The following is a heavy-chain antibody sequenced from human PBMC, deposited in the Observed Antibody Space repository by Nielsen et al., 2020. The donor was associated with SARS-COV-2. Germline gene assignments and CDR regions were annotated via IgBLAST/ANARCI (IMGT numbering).Heavy chain of an antibody. V-gene: IGHV3-9*01. CDR1: GFTFVDYA. J-gene: IGHJ6*02. D-gene: IGHD3-9*01. Sequence: GGSLRLSCAASGFTFVDYAMHWVRQAPGKGLEWVSGISWNSGSIGYADSVKGRFTISRDNAKNSLYLQMNSLRAEDTALYYCAKDTYYDILTGRGDMDVWGQGTTVTVSS. CDR2: ISWNSGSI. CDR3: AKDTYYDILTGRGDMDV.